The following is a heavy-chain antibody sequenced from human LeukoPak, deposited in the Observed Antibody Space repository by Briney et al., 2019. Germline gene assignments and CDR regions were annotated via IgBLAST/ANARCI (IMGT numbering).Heavy chain of an antibody. CDR1: GGSISSYY. CDR2: IYYSGST. D-gene: IGHD3-10*01. Sequence: PSETLSLTCTVSGGSISSYYWSWIRQPPGKGLEWIGYIYYSGSTNYNPSLKSRVTISVDTSKNQFSLKLSSVTAADTAVYYCASRITMVRGALPFYYYGMDVWGQGTTVTVSS. J-gene: IGHJ6*02. CDR3: ASRITMVRGALPFYYYGMDV. V-gene: IGHV4-59*01.